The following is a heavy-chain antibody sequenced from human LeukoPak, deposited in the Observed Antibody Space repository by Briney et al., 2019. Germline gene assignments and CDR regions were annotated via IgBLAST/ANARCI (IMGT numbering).Heavy chain of an antibody. CDR3: ARDGHDYGDYIWYVDY. CDR2: IWYDGSNK. V-gene: IGHV3-33*01. Sequence: GGFLRLSCAVSGFTFSNYGMHWVRQAPGKGLEWVAVIWYDGSNKYYGDSVKGRFTISRDNSKNTLYLQMNSLRAEDTAVYYCARDGHDYGDYIWYVDYWGQGTLVTVSS. D-gene: IGHD4-17*01. J-gene: IGHJ4*02. CDR1: GFTFSNYG.